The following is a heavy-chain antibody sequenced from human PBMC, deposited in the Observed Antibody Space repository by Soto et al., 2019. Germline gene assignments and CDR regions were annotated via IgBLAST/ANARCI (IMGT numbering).Heavy chain of an antibody. CDR1: RHTLTELS. J-gene: IGHJ4*02. D-gene: IGHD3-10*01. CDR2: FDPEGGEA. CDR3: ATPTPLRGAMRTNTNFDF. Sequence: ASVKVSCKISRHTLTELSIHSVRHAPRKEIERLGGFDPEGGEAIYAQKWHDTVTVTEDTVTDTAYMELSGLNSDDTAVYHCATPTPLRGAMRTNTNFDFSGQGTPVTVS. V-gene: IGHV1-24*01.